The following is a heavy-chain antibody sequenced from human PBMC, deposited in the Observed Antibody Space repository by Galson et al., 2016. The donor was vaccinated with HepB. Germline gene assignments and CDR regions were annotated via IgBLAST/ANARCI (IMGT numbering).Heavy chain of an antibody. Sequence: SLRLSCAASGFSFSNYALHWVRQAPGKGLEWVAVVSSDGNTHFYGDAVKGRFTISRDNSKNTLFLHMNGLRPDDTAVYYCARDAKDHSTLGDYGDHFDYWGQGSLVTVSS. D-gene: IGHD4-17*01. V-gene: IGHV3-30*03. CDR2: VSSDGNTH. J-gene: IGHJ4*02. CDR1: GFSFSNYA. CDR3: ARDAKDHSTLGDYGDHFDY.